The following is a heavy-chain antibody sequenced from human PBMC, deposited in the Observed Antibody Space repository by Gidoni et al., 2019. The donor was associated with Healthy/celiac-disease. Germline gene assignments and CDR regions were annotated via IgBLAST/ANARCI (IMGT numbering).Heavy chain of an antibody. V-gene: IGHV1-46*01. D-gene: IGHD2-2*01. CDR2: TNPSGGST. Sequence: QVQLVQSGAEVQKPGASLKVSCKASGYTFTIYYMHWVRQAPGQGLEWMGITNPSGGSTSYAQKFQGRVTMTRDTSTSTVYMELSSLRSEDTAVYYCARDSGRGQLQHLDYWGQGTLVTVSS. J-gene: IGHJ4*02. CDR3: ARDSGRGQLQHLDY. CDR1: GYTFTIYY.